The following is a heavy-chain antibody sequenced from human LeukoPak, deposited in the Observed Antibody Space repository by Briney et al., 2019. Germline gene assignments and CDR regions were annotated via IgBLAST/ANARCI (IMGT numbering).Heavy chain of an antibody. CDR1: GYTFSDFY. CDR2: ITPKSGDT. D-gene: IGHD3-3*02. Sequence: ASVKVSCKASGYTFSDFYIHWVRQAPGQGLEYVGWITPKSGDTYSPQRFQGRVTMTRDASIRTAYMELSSLRSDDTAVYFCARVRLADERAWAYWGQGTLVTVSS. J-gene: IGHJ4*02. CDR3: ARVRLADERAWAY. V-gene: IGHV1-2*02.